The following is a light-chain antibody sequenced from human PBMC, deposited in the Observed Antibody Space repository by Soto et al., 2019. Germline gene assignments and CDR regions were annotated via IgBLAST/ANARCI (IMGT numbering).Light chain of an antibody. CDR3: QTWGTGYWV. CDR1: SGHSSYA. Sequence: QSVLTQSPSASASLGASVKLTCTLSSGHSSYAIAWHQQQPEQGPRYLMKLNSDGSHSKGDGIPDRFSGSSSGAERYLTISSLQSEDEADYYCQTWGTGYWVFGGGTKLTVL. J-gene: IGLJ3*02. CDR2: LNSDGSH. V-gene: IGLV4-69*01.